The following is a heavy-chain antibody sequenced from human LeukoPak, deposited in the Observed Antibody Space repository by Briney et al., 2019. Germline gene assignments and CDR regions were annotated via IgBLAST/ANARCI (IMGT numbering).Heavy chain of an antibody. CDR2: NNHSGST. CDR3: ARGVADIVVVVAATRHYYYYYMDV. D-gene: IGHD2-15*01. V-gene: IGHV4-34*01. J-gene: IGHJ6*03. CDR1: GGSFSGFY. Sequence: KPSETLSLTCAVYGGSFSGFYWGWIRQPPGKGLEGVGGNNHSGSTNYNPSLKSRVTISVDTSKNQFSLKLSSVTAADTAVYYCARGVADIVVVVAATRHYYYYYMDVWGKGTTVTVSS.